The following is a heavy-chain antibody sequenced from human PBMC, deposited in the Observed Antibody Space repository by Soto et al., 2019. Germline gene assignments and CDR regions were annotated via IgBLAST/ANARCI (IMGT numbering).Heavy chain of an antibody. CDR2: IDPSDSDI. D-gene: IGHD1-20*01. Sequence: PGASLKISCKGSGCRFGSYRIAWVRQMPGKGLEWMGIIDPSDSDIRYSPSFQGQVTISADKSISTAYLQWSSLKASDTAIDYCARSLLDNLDYRGHGTLVTVSS. CDR1: GCRFGSYR. J-gene: IGHJ4*01. CDR3: ARSLLDNLDY. V-gene: IGHV5-51*01.